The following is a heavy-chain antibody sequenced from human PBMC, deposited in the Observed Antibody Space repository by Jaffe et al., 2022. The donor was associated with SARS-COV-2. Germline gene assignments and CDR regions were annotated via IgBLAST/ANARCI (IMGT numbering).Heavy chain of an antibody. D-gene: IGHD3-10*01. Sequence: QVQLQQWGAGLLKPSETLSLTCGVYGGSLTGYQWGWIRQTPGKGLEWIGEIDHSGSAHYKSSLKSRVTMSVDTSRNQFSLRLSSVSAADTSIYFCARSRGRASGASVGLDVWGQGTTVTVSS. CDR2: IDHSGSA. CDR3: ARSRGRASGASVGLDV. CDR1: GGSLTGYQ. J-gene: IGHJ6*02. V-gene: IGHV4-34*02.